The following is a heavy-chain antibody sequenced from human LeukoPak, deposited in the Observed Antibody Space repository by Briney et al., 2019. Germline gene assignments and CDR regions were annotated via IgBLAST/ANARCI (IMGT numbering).Heavy chain of an antibody. CDR3: AKDPNGDYVGAFDF. J-gene: IGHJ3*01. D-gene: IGHD4-23*01. CDR2: ISYDGSNK. CDR1: GFTFSSYG. V-gene: IGHV3-30*18. Sequence: GRSLRLSCAASGFTFSSYGMHWVRQAPGKGLEWVAVISYDGSNKYYADSVKGRFTISRDNSKNTLYLQMNSLRAEDTAVYYCAKDPNGDYVGAFDFWGQGTLVTVSS.